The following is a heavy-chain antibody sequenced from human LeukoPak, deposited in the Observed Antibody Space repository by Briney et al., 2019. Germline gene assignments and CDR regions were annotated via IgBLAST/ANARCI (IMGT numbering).Heavy chain of an antibody. D-gene: IGHD3-16*02. V-gene: IGHV3-23*01. CDR1: GFTFSSYA. CDR3: AKRDYDYVWGSYPFDY. CDR2: ISGSGGST. J-gene: IGHJ4*02. Sequence: GGSLRLSCAASGFTFSSYAMSWVRQAPGKGLEWVSAISGSGGSTYYADSVKGRFTISRDNCKNTLYLQMNSLRAEDTAVYYCAKRDYDYVWGSYPFDYWGQGTLVTVSS.